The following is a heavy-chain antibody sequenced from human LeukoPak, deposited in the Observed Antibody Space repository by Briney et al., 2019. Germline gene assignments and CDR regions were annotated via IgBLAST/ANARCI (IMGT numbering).Heavy chain of an antibody. CDR3: AKGDRKSGRPQVAAGYCSSTSCRLYLDYYGMDV. V-gene: IGHV1-69*04. J-gene: IGHJ6*02. D-gene: IGHD2-2*01. CDR2: IIPILGVA. Sequence: GASVKVSCKASGGTFSSYAISWVRQAPGQGLEWMGRIIPILGVANYAQKFQGRVTITADKSTSTAYMELSSLRAEDTAVYYCAKGDRKSGRPQVAAGYCSSTSCRLYLDYYGMDVWGQGTTVTVSS. CDR1: GGTFSSYA.